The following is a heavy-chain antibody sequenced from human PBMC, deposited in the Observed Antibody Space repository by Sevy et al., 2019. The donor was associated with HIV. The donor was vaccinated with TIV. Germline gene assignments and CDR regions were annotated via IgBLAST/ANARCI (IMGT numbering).Heavy chain of an antibody. J-gene: IGHJ4*02. CDR3: AVGAKRYCSSTSCTHLFDY. V-gene: IGHV3-33*01. D-gene: IGHD2-2*01. Sequence: GGSLRLSCAASGFTFSSYGVHWVRQAPGKGLEWVAVIWYDGSNKYYADSVKGRFTISRDNSKNTLYLQMNSLRAEDTAVYYCAVGAKRYCSSTSCTHLFDYWGQGTLVTVSS. CDR2: IWYDGSNK. CDR1: GFTFSSYG.